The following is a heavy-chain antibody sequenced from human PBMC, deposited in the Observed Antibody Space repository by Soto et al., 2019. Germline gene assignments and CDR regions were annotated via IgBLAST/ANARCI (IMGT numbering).Heavy chain of an antibody. D-gene: IGHD3-3*01. V-gene: IGHV4-59*01. J-gene: IGHJ5*02. CDR2: IYYSGST. CDR1: GGSISSYY. Sequence: PSETLSLTCTVSGGSISSYYWSWIRQPPGKGLEWIGYIYYSGSTNYNPSLKSRVTISVDTSKNQFSLKLSSVTAADTAVYYCAKYYDFWSGHPGFDPWGQGTLVTVSS. CDR3: AKYYDFWSGHPGFDP.